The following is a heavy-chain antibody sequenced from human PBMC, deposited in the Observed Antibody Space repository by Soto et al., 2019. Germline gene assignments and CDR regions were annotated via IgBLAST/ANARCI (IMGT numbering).Heavy chain of an antibody. CDR1: GFSLSTTAEG. Sequence: SGPTRVNPTQTLTLTCTFSGFSLSTTAEGVGWIRQPPGKALEWLALIYWDDDERYSPSLKSRLTITKDTSKNQVVLTMTNVDPVDTATYYCAHGSCSSADCYPNPYLDYWGQGILVTVSS. CDR2: IYWDDDE. J-gene: IGHJ4*02. V-gene: IGHV2-5*02. CDR3: AHGSCSSADCYPNPYLDY. D-gene: IGHD2-2*01.